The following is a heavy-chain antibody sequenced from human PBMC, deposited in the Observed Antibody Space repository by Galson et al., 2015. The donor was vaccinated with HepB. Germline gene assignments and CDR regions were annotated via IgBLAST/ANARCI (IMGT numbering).Heavy chain of an antibody. V-gene: IGHV3-30*02. CDR3: ARVADADYGDHSHFDY. Sequence: LRLSCAASGFTFNNYGIHWVRQAPGKGLEWVAFIRSDGSDKYYADSVKGRFTISRDNSKNALYLQISSARAEDTALYDCARVADADYGDHSHFDYWGQGTLVTVAS. CDR2: IRSDGSDK. J-gene: IGHJ4*02. D-gene: IGHD4-17*01. CDR1: GFTFNNYG.